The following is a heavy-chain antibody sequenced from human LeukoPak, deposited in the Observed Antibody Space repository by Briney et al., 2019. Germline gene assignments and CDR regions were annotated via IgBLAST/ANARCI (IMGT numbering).Heavy chain of an antibody. CDR2: ISGSGGST. J-gene: IGHJ6*03. Sequence: PGGSLRLSCAASGFTFSSYGMSWVRQAPGKGLEWVSAISGSGGSTYYADSVKGRFTISRDNSKNTLYLQMNSLRAEDTAVYYCAKGSMVRGYRIYYYYYMDVWGKGTTVTISS. CDR3: AKGSMVRGYRIYYYYYMDV. D-gene: IGHD3-10*01. V-gene: IGHV3-23*01. CDR1: GFTFSSYG.